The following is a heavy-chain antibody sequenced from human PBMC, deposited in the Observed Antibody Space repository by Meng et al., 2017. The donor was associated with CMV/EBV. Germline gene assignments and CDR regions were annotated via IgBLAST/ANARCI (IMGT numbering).Heavy chain of an antibody. V-gene: IGHV1-18*01. J-gene: IGHJ4*02. Sequence: QVQLVPAGPGGKRPGAYVKVSCKASGYTFTSYGISWVRQATGKGLEWMGWTSAYNGNTNYAQKLQGRVTMTTDTSTSTAYMELRSLRSDDTAVYYCAREGFDYWGQGTLVTVSS. CDR2: TSAYNGNT. CDR3: AREGFDY. CDR1: GYTFTSYG.